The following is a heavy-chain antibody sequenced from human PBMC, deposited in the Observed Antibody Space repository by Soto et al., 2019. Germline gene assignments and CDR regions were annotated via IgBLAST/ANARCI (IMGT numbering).Heavy chain of an antibody. Sequence: EVQLVESGGGLVQPGGSLRLSCAASGFTFSTYWMHWVRQAAGKGLVWVSRISSDGSSITYADSVKGRFTISRDNAKNTLYLQMNSLRAEDTAVYYCVRGAYPTFDYRGQGTLVTVSS. CDR2: ISSDGSSI. V-gene: IGHV3-74*01. CDR3: VRGAYPTFDY. J-gene: IGHJ4*02. D-gene: IGHD2-2*02. CDR1: GFTFSTYW.